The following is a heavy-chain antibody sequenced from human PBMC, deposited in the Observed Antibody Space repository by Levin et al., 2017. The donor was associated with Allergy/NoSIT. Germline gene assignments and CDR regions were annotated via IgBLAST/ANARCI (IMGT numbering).Heavy chain of an antibody. CDR2: INTYSGDT. Sequence: ASVKVSCQTSGHTITNFGVHWVRQAPGQGLEWVAWINTYSGDTNYAQKLQGRVTMTTDTSTSTAYMELRSLRSDDTAIYYCAGPTHYINGAWVYFFDFWGQGTLVTVSS. J-gene: IGHJ4*02. CDR3: AGPTHYINGAWVYFFDF. V-gene: IGHV1-18*01. D-gene: IGHD2-8*01. CDR1: GHTITNFG.